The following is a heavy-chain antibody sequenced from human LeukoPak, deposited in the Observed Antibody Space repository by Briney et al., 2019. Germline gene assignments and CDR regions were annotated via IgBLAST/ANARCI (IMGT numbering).Heavy chain of an antibody. CDR2: IYYSGST. J-gene: IGHJ5*02. CDR1: GGSISSGDYY. D-gene: IGHD3-3*01. CDR3: ARAVDFWSGSEPGWFDP. V-gene: IGHV4-30-4*08. Sequence: SQTLSLTCTVSGGSISSGDYYWSWIRPPRGKGLEWIGYIYYSGSTYYNPSLKSRVTISVDTSKNQFSLNLSSVTAADTAVYYCARAVDFWSGSEPGWFDPWGQGTLVTVSS.